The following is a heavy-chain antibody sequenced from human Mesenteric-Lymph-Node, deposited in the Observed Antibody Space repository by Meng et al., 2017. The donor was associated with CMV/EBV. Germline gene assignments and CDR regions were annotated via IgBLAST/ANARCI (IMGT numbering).Heavy chain of an antibody. CDR1: GFTFSSYS. V-gene: IGHV3-21*01. Sequence: GESLKISCAASGFTFSSYSMNWVRQAPGKGLEWVSSISSSSSYIYYADSVKGRFTISRDNAKNSLYLQMNSLRAEDTAVYYCARGNPNYYDSSGPHDYWGQGTLVTVSS. J-gene: IGHJ4*02. CDR3: ARGNPNYYDSSGPHDY. CDR2: ISSSSSYI. D-gene: IGHD3-22*01.